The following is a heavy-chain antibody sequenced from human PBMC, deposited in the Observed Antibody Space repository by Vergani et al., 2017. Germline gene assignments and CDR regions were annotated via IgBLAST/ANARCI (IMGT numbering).Heavy chain of an antibody. CDR1: EFTFSNYA. D-gene: IGHD2-2*02. J-gene: IGHJ6*02. V-gene: IGHV3-23*01. CDR3: ARGYCSSTSCYNYYYYGMDV. Sequence: EVQLLESGGGLVQPGGSLRLTCAASEFTFSNYAMNWVRQAPGKGLEWVSGISGSGVSAYYTDSVKGRFTISRDNSKNMLFLQMNNLRTEDTAIYYCARGYCSSTSCYNYYYYGMDVWGQGTTVTVSS. CDR2: ISGSGVSA.